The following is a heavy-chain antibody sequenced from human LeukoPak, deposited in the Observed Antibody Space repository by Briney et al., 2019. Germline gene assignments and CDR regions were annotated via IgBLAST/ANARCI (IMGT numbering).Heavy chain of an antibody. Sequence: ASVKVSCKASGYTFNSYYIHWLRQAPGQGLEWMGMINPSSGSTTCAQKFQGRVTMTRETSTSAVYVELSGLRSEDTAVYYCARGGMGIQLWPFDYWGQGTLVTVSS. J-gene: IGHJ4*02. CDR3: ARGGMGIQLWPFDY. CDR1: GYTFNSYY. D-gene: IGHD1-1*01. CDR2: INPSSGST. V-gene: IGHV1-46*02.